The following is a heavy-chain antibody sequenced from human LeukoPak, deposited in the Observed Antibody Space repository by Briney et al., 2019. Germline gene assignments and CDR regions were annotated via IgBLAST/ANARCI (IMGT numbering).Heavy chain of an antibody. J-gene: IGHJ4*02. CDR3: ARKDYGGGGYFDLDY. CDR1: GFTFRNDW. V-gene: IGHV3-74*01. Sequence: PGGSLRLSCAASGFTFRNDWMHWVRQAPGKGLEWVSRINRDATTINYADSVKGRFTISRDNVKNTLFLQMNSLRVEDTAVYYCARKDYGGGGYFDLDYWGQGTLVTVSS. D-gene: IGHD4/OR15-4a*01. CDR2: INRDATTI.